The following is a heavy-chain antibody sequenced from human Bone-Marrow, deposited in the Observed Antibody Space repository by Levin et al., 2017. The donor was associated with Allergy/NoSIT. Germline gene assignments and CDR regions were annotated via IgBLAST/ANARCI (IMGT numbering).Heavy chain of an antibody. Sequence: GGSLRLSCAASGFTFSWYWMSWVRQAPGKGLEWVANIKEDGSETYYVDSVKGRFTISRDNAKNSLYLQMNSLRAEDTAVYYCASRYCSSASCLEGWGQGTLVTVSS. V-gene: IGHV3-7*03. CDR1: GFTFSWYW. J-gene: IGHJ4*02. D-gene: IGHD2-2*01. CDR3: ASRYCSSASCLEG. CDR2: IKEDGSET.